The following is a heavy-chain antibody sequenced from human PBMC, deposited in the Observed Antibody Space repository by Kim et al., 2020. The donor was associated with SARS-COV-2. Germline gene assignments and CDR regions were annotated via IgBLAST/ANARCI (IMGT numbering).Heavy chain of an antibody. Sequence: GGSLRLSCAASGFTFSSYAMHWVRQAPGKGLEWVAVISYDGSNKYYADSVKGRFTISRDNSKNTLYLQMNSLRAEDTAVYYCARAQFPLRTPGDWYCDLWGRGTLVTVSS. CDR2: ISYDGSNK. V-gene: IGHV3-30-3*01. D-gene: IGHD1-1*01. CDR1: GFTFSSYA. CDR3: ARAQFPLRTPGDWYCDL. J-gene: IGHJ2*01.